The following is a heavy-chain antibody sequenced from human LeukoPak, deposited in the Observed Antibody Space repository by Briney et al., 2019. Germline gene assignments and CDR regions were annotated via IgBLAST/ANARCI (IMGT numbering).Heavy chain of an antibody. J-gene: IGHJ4*02. CDR2: ISDSGTST. CDR3: AEQDIRSSAWND. Sequence: GGSLRLSCAASGFTFSSYAMSWVRQAPGKGLEWVSAISDSGTSTYYGDSVKGRFTISRDNSKNTLCLQMNSLRAEDTAIYYCAEQDIRSSAWNDWGQGTLVTVSS. D-gene: IGHD6-19*01. V-gene: IGHV3-23*01. CDR1: GFTFSSYA.